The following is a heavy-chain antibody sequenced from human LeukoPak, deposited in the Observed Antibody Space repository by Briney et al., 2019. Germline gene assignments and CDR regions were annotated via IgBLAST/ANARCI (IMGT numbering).Heavy chain of an antibody. D-gene: IGHD1-26*01. CDR2: ISSSGSTI. CDR3: ASSEGATRRPYYYYYMDV. J-gene: IGHJ6*03. V-gene: IGHV3-11*01. Sequence: GGSLRLSCAASGFTFSDYYMSWIRQAPGKGLEWVSYISSSGSTIYYADSVKGRFTISRDNAKNSLYLQMNSLRAEDTAVYYCASSEGATRRPYYYYYMDVWGKGTTVTVSS. CDR1: GFTFSDYY.